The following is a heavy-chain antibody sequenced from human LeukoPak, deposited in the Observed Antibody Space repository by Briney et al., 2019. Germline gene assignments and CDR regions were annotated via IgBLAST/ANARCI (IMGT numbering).Heavy chain of an antibody. CDR3: ARSVDTANFDY. Sequence: PSETLSLTCTVSGYSISSGYYWGWIRQPPGKGLEWIGSIYHSGSTYYNPSLKSRVTISVDTSKNQFSLKLSSVTAADTAVYYCARSVDTANFDYWGQGTLVTVSS. CDR1: GYSISSGYY. J-gene: IGHJ4*02. D-gene: IGHD5-18*01. V-gene: IGHV4-38-2*02. CDR2: IYHSGST.